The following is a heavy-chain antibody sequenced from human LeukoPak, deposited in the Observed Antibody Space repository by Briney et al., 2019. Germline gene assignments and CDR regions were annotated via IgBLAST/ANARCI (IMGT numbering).Heavy chain of an antibody. CDR3: ALTAATVLGDALDI. J-gene: IGHJ3*02. CDR1: GYTFTSYD. CDR2: MNPNSGNT. D-gene: IGHD2-15*01. Sequence: ASVKVSCKASGYTFTSYDINWVRQATGQGLEWMGWMNPNSGNTGYAQKFQGRVTMTRNTSISTAYMELSSLRSEDTAVYYCALTAATVLGDALDIWGEGPMVTVYS. V-gene: IGHV1-8*01.